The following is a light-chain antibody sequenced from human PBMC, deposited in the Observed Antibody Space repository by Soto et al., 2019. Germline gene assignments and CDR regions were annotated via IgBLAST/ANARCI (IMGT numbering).Light chain of an antibody. CDR1: SSDVGAYNL. Sequence: QSALTQPASVSGSPGQSITISCTGTSSDVGAYNLVSWYQQHPGRAPKLFIFDVSDRPSGVSNRFSGCKSGKTASLTISGLHAEDDAFYYRSSYTTTSTLVFGGGTKLTVL. V-gene: IGLV2-14*03. CDR3: SSYTTTSTLV. J-gene: IGLJ3*02. CDR2: DVS.